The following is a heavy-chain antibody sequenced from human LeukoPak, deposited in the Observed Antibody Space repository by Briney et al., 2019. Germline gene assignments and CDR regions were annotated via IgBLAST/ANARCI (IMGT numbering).Heavy chain of an antibody. CDR2: IDTSGNT. V-gene: IGHV4-4*07. CDR1: GGSISSYY. CDR3: AKEDSSSLFDP. J-gene: IGHJ5*02. Sequence: KSSETLSLTCTVSGGSISSYYWSWIRQPAGKGLEWIGRIDTSGNTNYKPSLKSRVTMSVDTSKNQFSLKLSSVTAADTAVYYCAKEDSSSLFDPWGQGTLVTVSS. D-gene: IGHD6-13*01.